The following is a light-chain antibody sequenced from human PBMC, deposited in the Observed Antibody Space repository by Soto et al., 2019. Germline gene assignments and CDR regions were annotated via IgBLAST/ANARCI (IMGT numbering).Light chain of an antibody. Sequence: EIVLTQSPATLSLSPGERATLSCRASQSIRNYLAWYQQKPGQAPRLLIYDASNRATGIPAGFSGSGSGTDFTLTISSLEPEDFAVYYCHQRINWPPITFGQGTQLEIK. V-gene: IGKV3-11*01. J-gene: IGKJ5*01. CDR2: DAS. CDR1: QSIRNY. CDR3: HQRINWPPIT.